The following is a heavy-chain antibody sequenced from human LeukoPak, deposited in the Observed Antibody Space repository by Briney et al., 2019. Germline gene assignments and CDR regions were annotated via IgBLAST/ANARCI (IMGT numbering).Heavy chain of an antibody. J-gene: IGHJ6*03. CDR3: ARRNYYYYMDV. V-gene: IGHV5-51*01. CDR1: GYSFTNYW. CDR2: IYPGDSDT. Sequence: GESLKISCQGSGYSFTNYWIAWVRQMPGKGLEWMGIIYPGDSDTRYNPSFQGQVTISADRSISTAYLQWSSLKASDTAMYYCARRNYYYYMDVWGKGTTVTVSS.